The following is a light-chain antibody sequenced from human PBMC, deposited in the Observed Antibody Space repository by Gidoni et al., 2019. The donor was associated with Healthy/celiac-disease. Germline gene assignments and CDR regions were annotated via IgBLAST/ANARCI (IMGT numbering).Light chain of an antibody. CDR3: QQSYSTPPT. V-gene: IGKV1-39*01. CDR1: QSISSY. Sequence: DIQMTPSPSSLSASVGDRVTITCRASQSISSYLNWYQQKPGKAPKLLIYAASSLQSGVPPRFSGRGSGKDFTLTISSMEPEDFATYYCQQSYSTPPTFXGXTKVEIK. CDR2: AAS. J-gene: IGKJ4*01.